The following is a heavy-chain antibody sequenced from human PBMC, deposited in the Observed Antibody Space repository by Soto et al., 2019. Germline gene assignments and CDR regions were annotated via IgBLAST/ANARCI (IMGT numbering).Heavy chain of an antibody. Sequence: SETLSLTCTVPGGSISSSSYDWGWIRQPPGKGLEWIGSIYYSGSTYYNPSLKSLVTIPVDTSKNQFSLKLSSVTAADTAVYYCARDLGGSYGHYYYYGMDVWGKGTTVTVS. CDR2: IYYSGST. V-gene: IGHV4-39*02. D-gene: IGHD1-26*01. J-gene: IGHJ6*04. CDR1: GGSISSSSYD. CDR3: ARDLGGSYGHYYYYGMDV.